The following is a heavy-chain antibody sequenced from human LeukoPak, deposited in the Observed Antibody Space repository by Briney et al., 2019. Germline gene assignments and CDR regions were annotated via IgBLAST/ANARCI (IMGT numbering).Heavy chain of an antibody. CDR1: GFTLSSYW. CDR3: ARESLRFLEWFSFDY. D-gene: IGHD3-3*01. Sequence: GGSLRLSCAASGFTLSSYWMSWVRQAPGKGLEWVANIKQDGSEKYYVDSVKGRFTISRDNAKNSLYLQMNSLRAEDTAVYYCARESLRFLEWFSFDYWGQGTLVTVSS. J-gene: IGHJ4*02. CDR2: IKQDGSEK. V-gene: IGHV3-7*01.